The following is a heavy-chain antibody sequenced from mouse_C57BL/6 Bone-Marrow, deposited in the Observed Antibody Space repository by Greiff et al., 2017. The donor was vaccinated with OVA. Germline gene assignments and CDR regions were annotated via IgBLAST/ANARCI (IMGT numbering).Heavy chain of an antibody. D-gene: IGHD3-2*02. CDR3: ARGGRLNYAMDY. J-gene: IGHJ4*01. CDR1: GFTFSSYA. Sequence: EVKLMESGGGLVKPGGSLKLSCAASGFTFSSYAMSWVRQTPEKRLEWVATISDGGSYTYYPDNVKGRFTISRDNAKNNLYLQMSHLKSEDTAMYYCARGGRLNYAMDYWGQGTSVTVSS. V-gene: IGHV5-4*03. CDR2: ISDGGSYT.